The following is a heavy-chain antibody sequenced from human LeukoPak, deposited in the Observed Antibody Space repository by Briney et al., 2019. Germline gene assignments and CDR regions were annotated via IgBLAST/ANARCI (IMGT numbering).Heavy chain of an antibody. CDR3: ARDSEQRWLQFLGAFDI. J-gene: IGHJ3*02. V-gene: IGHV1-69*01. CDR1: GGTFSSYA. CDR2: IIPIFGTA. D-gene: IGHD5-24*01. Sequence: SVKVSCKASGGTFSSYAVSWVRQAPGQGLEWMGGIIPIFGTANYAQKFQGRVTITADESTSTAYMELSSLRSEDTAVYYCARDSEQRWLQFLGAFDIWGQGTMVTVSS.